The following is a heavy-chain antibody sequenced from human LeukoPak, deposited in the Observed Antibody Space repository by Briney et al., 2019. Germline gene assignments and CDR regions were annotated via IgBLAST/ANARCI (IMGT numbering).Heavy chain of an antibody. V-gene: IGHV3-30-3*01. Sequence: GGSLRLSCAASGFTFRNYVIHWVRQAPGKGLEWVAVTSSDLNVKLYADSVKGRFTISRDNSRSTLYLQMNSLRPEDTAIYYCAAGTTIDAFDIWGQGTMVTVSS. CDR2: TSSDLNVK. CDR3: AAGTTIDAFDI. D-gene: IGHD3-10*01. CDR1: GFTFRNYV. J-gene: IGHJ3*02.